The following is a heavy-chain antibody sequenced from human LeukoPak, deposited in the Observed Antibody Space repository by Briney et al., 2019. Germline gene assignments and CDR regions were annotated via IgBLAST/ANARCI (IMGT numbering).Heavy chain of an antibody. Sequence: SVKVSCKASGGTFSSYAISWVRQAPGQGLEWMGGIIPIFGTANYAQKFQGRVTITADESTSTAYMELSSLRSEDTAVYYCARGVIAAAGFDCWGQGTLVTVSS. CDR3: ARGVIAAAGFDC. D-gene: IGHD6-13*01. CDR1: GGTFSSYA. CDR2: IIPIFGTA. J-gene: IGHJ4*02. V-gene: IGHV1-69*13.